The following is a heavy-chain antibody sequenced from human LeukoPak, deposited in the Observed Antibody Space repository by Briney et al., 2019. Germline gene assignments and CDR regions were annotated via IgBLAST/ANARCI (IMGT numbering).Heavy chain of an antibody. V-gene: IGHV3-48*03. CDR3: ARGDIVATINGGGYYFDY. J-gene: IGHJ4*02. CDR1: GFTFSSYE. Sequence: PGGSLRLSCAASGFTFSSYEMNWVRQAPGKGLEWVSYISSSGSTIYYADSVKGRFTISRDNAKNSLYLQMNSLRAEDTAVYYCARGDIVATINGGGYYFDYWGQGTLVTVSS. CDR2: ISSSGSTI. D-gene: IGHD5-12*01.